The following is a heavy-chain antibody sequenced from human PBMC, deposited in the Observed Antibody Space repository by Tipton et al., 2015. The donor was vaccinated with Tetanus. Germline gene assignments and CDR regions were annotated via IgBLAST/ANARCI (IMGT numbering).Heavy chain of an antibody. CDR3: ASGWRYYYDTTGFADY. D-gene: IGHD3-22*01. Sequence: TLSLTCAVSGGSISSRNWWSWVRQPPGKGLEWIGEIYHSGSTNYNPSLKSRVTISVDKSKNQFSLKLSSVTAADTAVYYCASGWRYYYDTTGFADYWGQGTLVTVSS. CDR1: GGSISSRNW. CDR2: IYHSGST. V-gene: IGHV4-4*02. J-gene: IGHJ4*02.